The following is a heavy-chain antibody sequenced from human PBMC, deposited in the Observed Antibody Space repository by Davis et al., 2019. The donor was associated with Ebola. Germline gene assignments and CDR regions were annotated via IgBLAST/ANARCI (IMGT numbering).Heavy chain of an antibody. J-gene: IGHJ1*01. CDR2: INHSGST. D-gene: IGHD3-22*01. CDR1: GGSFSGYY. V-gene: IGHV4-34*01. CDR3: ARENLRYYYDNTRGFQH. Sequence: PSETLSLTCAVYGGSFSGYYWSWIRQPPGKGLEWIGEINHSGSTNYNPSLKSRVTISVDTSKNQFSLKLSSVTAADTAVYYCARENLRYYYDNTRGFQHWGQGTLVTVSS.